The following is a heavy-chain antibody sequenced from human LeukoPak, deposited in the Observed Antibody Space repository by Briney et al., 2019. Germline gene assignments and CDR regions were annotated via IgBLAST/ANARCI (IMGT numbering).Heavy chain of an antibody. V-gene: IGHV1-18*01. J-gene: IGHJ4*02. Sequence: ASVKVSCKTSGYNYKGYGISWVRQAPGQRVEWMGWISTYNRNTKYADHVRGRLTVTTDSSTTTVYMELRNLTSDDTAVYYSSREPVLRFFEGSPHYFDYWGQGTPVTVSP. CDR1: GYNYKGYG. CDR2: ISTYNRNT. D-gene: IGHD3-3*01. CDR3: SREPVLRFFEGSPHYFDY.